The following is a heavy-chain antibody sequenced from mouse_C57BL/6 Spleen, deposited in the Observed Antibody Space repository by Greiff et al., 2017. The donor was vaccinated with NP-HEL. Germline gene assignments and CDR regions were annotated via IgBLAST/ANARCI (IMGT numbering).Heavy chain of an antibody. J-gene: IGHJ2*01. V-gene: IGHV1-61*01. Sequence: QVQLQQPGAELVRPGSSVKLSCKASGYTFTSYWMDWVKQRPGQGLEWIGNIYPSDSETHYNQTFKDKATLTVDKSSSTAYMQLSSLTSEDSAVYYCARGYYYGSSFDYWGQGTTLTVSS. CDR2: IYPSDSET. CDR1: GYTFTSYW. D-gene: IGHD1-1*01. CDR3: ARGYYYGSSFDY.